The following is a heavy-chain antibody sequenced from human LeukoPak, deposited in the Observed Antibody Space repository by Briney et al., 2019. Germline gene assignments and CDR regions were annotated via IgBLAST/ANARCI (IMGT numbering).Heavy chain of an antibody. CDR3: ARAWSSSSGTDAFDI. J-gene: IGHJ3*02. V-gene: IGHV4-59*01. CDR2: IYYSGST. Sequence: SETLSLTCTVSGGSISSYYWSWIRQPPGKGLEWIGYIYYSGSTNYNPSLKSRVTISVDTSKNQFSLKLSSVTAADTAVYYCARAWSSSSGTDAFDIWGQGTMVTVSS. D-gene: IGHD3-22*01. CDR1: GGSISSYY.